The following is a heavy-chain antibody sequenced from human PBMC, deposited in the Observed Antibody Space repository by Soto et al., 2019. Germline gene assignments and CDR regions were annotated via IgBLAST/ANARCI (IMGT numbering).Heavy chain of an antibody. Sequence: GGSLRLSCVLYGFTFSSYWMRWVRQIPGKGLVWVSRINSPGTTTANAEHVKDRLTTSSDNSKNTLFLKKPTMRADDTAVYYCTHCRSETSHGRYLGMDVWGQGTTVTVSS. D-gene: IGHD1-7*01. J-gene: IGHJ6*02. CDR3: THCRSETSHGRYLGMDV. V-gene: IGHV3-74*01. CDR1: GFTFSSYW. CDR2: INSPGTTT.